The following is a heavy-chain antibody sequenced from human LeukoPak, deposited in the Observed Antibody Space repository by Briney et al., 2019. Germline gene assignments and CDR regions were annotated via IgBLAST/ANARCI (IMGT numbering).Heavy chain of an antibody. J-gene: IGHJ5*02. CDR2: IYYSGST. Sequence: SETLSLTCTVSGGSISSSSYYWGWIRQPPGKGLEWIGSIYYSGSTYYNPSLKSRVTISVDTSKNQFSLKLSSVTAADTAVYYCARHRINDYVPSWFDPWGQGTLVTVSS. CDR3: ARHRINDYVPSWFDP. D-gene: IGHD4-17*01. CDR1: GGSISSSSYY. V-gene: IGHV4-39*01.